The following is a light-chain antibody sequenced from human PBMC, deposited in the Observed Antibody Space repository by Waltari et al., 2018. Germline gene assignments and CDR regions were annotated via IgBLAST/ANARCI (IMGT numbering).Light chain of an antibody. Sequence: EIVLTQSPDTLSLSPGERATLSCRASQSVSSDSLAWYQQKHGQAPRLLIYGASSTATGIPDRFSSSGSGTAFTLTVSRLEPEDGEVYYCQQYGSSPYTFGQGTKGDIK. CDR1: QSVSSDS. CDR2: GAS. V-gene: IGKV3-20*01. J-gene: IGKJ2*01. CDR3: QQYGSSPYT.